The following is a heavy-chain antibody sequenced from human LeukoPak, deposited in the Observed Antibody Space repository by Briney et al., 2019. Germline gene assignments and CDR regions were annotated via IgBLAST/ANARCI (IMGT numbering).Heavy chain of an antibody. J-gene: IGHJ5*01. CDR3: ARAYGSGSYHSNWFES. CDR1: GGSFSGNY. Sequence: PSETLSLTCAVYGGSFSGNYWTWIRRPPGKGLEWIGEINHSGSTNYNPSLKSRVTMSVDTSMNQFSLRLNSVTAADTAVYYCARAYGSGSYHSNWFESWGQGTLVIVSS. D-gene: IGHD3-10*01. CDR2: INHSGST. V-gene: IGHV4-34*01.